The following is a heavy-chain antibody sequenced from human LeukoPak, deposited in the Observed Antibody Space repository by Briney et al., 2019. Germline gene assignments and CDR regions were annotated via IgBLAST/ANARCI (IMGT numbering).Heavy chain of an antibody. CDR3: ASMGKIRLDAVDI. D-gene: IGHD5-12*01. Sequence: GGSLRLSCAASGFTFSSYEMNWVRQAPGKGLEWVSYISSSGSTIYYADSVKGRFTISRDNAKNSLYLQMNSLRAEDTAVYYCASMGKIRLDAVDIWGQGTMVTVSS. CDR1: GFTFSSYE. J-gene: IGHJ3*02. V-gene: IGHV3-48*03. CDR2: ISSSGSTI.